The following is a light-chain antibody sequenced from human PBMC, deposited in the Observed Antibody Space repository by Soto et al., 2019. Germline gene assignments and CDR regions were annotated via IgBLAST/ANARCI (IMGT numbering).Light chain of an antibody. V-gene: IGKV3-11*01. CDR2: DAS. Sequence: EIVLTQSPATLSLSPWERATLSCRASQSVKTFLLWYQHRPGQAPRVLIYDASHRATGIPARFRGSGSGTDFTLTISRLEPEDFAVYYCQQYVTSSPRTFGQGTKVDIK. CDR3: QQYVTSSPRT. J-gene: IGKJ1*01. CDR1: QSVKTF.